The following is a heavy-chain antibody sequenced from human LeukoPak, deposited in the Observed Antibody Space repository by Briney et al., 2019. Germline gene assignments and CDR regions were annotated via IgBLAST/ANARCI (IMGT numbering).Heavy chain of an antibody. Sequence: GGSLRLSCAASGFTFSSYAMSWVRQAPGKGLEWVSAISGSGGSTYYADSVKGRFTISRDNSKNTLYLQMNSLRAEDTAVYYRTKGRSYQWDDVYFDYWGQGTLVTVSS. J-gene: IGHJ4*02. V-gene: IGHV3-23*01. CDR1: GFTFSSYA. CDR3: TKGRSYQWDDVYFDY. CDR2: ISGSGGST. D-gene: IGHD1-26*01.